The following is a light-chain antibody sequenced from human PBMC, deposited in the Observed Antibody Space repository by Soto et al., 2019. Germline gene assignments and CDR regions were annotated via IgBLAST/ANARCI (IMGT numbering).Light chain of an antibody. V-gene: IGKV3-15*01. Sequence: EIVMTQSPATLSVSPGERATFSCGASKSVSSNLPWYQQKPGRAPRLLIYGASPRATGIPARFSDSGSGTEFTLTISSLQSEDFAVYYCQHYNNGPRTFGQGTKVEIK. CDR2: GAS. CDR3: QHYNNGPRT. CDR1: KSVSSN. J-gene: IGKJ1*01.